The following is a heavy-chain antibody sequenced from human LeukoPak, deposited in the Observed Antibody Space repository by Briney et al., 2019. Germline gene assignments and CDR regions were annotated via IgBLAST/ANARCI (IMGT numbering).Heavy chain of an antibody. CDR1: GFTFSSYE. CDR2: ISSSGSTI. V-gene: IGHV3-48*03. D-gene: IGHD3-22*01. Sequence: GGSLRLSCAASGFTFSSYEMNWVRQAPGKGLEWVSYISSSGSTIYYADSVKGRFTISRDNAKNSLYLQMNSLRAEDTAVYYCARDGDYYDSSGHFDYWGQGTLVTVSS. J-gene: IGHJ4*02. CDR3: ARDGDYYDSSGHFDY.